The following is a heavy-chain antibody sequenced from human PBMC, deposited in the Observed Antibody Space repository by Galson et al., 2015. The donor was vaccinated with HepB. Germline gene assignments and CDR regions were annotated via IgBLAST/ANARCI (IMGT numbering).Heavy chain of an antibody. Sequence: SLRLSCAASGFTFSSYAMSWVRQAPGKGLEWVSAISGSGGSTYYADSVKGRFTISRDNSKNTLYLQMNSLRAEDTAVYYCAKRFGVVIHYFDYWGQEPWSPSPQ. V-gene: IGHV3-23*01. CDR2: ISGSGGST. CDR1: GFTFSSYA. D-gene: IGHD3-3*01. CDR3: AKRFGVVIHYFDY. J-gene: IGHJ4*01.